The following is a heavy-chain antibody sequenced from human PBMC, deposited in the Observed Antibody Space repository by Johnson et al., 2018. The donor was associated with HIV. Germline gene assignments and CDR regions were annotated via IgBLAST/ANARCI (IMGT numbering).Heavy chain of an antibody. CDR2: ISYDGSNK. V-gene: IGHV3-30-3*01. Sequence: QEQLVESGGGVVQPGRSLRLSCAASGFTFSSYAMHWVRQAPGKGLEWVAVISYDGSNKYYADSVKGRFTISRDNSKNTLYLQMNSLRAEDTAVYYCARGGLTYYYDSSGYPDAFDIWGQGTMVTVSS. D-gene: IGHD3-22*01. J-gene: IGHJ3*02. CDR3: ARGGLTYYYDSSGYPDAFDI. CDR1: GFTFSSYA.